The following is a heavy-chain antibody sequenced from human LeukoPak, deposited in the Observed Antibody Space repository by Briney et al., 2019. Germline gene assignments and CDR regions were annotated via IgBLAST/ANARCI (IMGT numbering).Heavy chain of an antibody. CDR1: GFTFSSYS. V-gene: IGHV3-21*01. CDR2: ISSSSSYI. J-gene: IGHJ4*02. CDR3: AREGLDCSGTSCYEVSVY. Sequence: GGSLRLSCAASGFTFSSYSMNWVRQAPGKGLEWVSSISSSSSYIYYADSVKGRFTISRDNAKNSLYLQMNSLRAEDTAVYYCAREGLDCSGTSCYEVSVYWGQGTLVTVSS. D-gene: IGHD2-2*01.